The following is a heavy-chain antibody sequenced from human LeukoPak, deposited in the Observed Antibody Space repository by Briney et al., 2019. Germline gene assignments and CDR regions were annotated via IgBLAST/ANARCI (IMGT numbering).Heavy chain of an antibody. CDR2: ISSSGSTI. D-gene: IGHD3-10*02. Sequence: GGTLRLSCAASGFIFSSHGMNWVRQAPGKGLEWVSYISSSGSTIYYTDSVKGRFTISRDNAKNSLYLQMNSLRAEDTAVYYCAELGITMIGGVWGKGTTVTISS. V-gene: IGHV3-48*04. CDR1: GFIFSSHG. J-gene: IGHJ6*04. CDR3: AELGITMIGGV.